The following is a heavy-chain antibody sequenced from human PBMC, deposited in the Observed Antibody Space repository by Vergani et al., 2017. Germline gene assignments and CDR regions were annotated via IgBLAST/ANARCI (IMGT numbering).Heavy chain of an antibody. CDR3: ARDHILTGDPWYFDY. CDR2: SLTVGST. Sequence: QVQLQESGPGLVKPSQTLSLTCAVLGSSISTGSFSWTWTRQPAGKGLEWIGRSLTVGSTSYNPSLNSRVTISIDTSKNQFSLKLTSVTAADPAVYYCARDHILTGDPWYFDYWGQGTLVTVSS. V-gene: IGHV4-61*02. D-gene: IGHD3-9*01. J-gene: IGHJ4*02. CDR1: GSSISTGSFS.